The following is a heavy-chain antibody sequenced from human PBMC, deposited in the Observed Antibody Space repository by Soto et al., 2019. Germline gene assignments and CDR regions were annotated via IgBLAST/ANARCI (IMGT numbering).Heavy chain of an antibody. J-gene: IGHJ3*02. CDR3: AKDPTSGWPHDAFDI. V-gene: IGHV3-23*01. CDR1: GFRFSIYA. Sequence: GGSLRLSCAASGFRFSIYAMSWVRQAPGKGLEWVSAISDSGGSTYYADSVKGRFTISRDNSKNTVYLQMNSLRAGDTALYYCAKDPTSGWPHDAFDIWGQGTMVTVSS. D-gene: IGHD6-19*01. CDR2: ISDSGGST.